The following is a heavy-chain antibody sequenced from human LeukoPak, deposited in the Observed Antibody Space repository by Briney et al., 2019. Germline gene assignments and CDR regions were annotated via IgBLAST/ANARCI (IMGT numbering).Heavy chain of an antibody. D-gene: IGHD1-7*01. Sequence: ASVKVSCKASGYTFTSYGISWVRQAPGQGLEWMGWISAYNGNTNYAQKLQGRVTMTTDTSTSTAYMELRSLRSDDTAVYYCARVANWNYERPVGYWGQGTLVTVSS. J-gene: IGHJ4*02. CDR1: GYTFTSYG. CDR3: ARVANWNYERPVGY. CDR2: ISAYNGNT. V-gene: IGHV1-18*01.